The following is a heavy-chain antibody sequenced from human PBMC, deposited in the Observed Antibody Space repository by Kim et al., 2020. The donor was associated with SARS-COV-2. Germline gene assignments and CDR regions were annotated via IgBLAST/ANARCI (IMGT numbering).Heavy chain of an antibody. CDR3: ARAHLLVQWLVQGPYYYYGMDD. J-gene: IGHJ6*02. CDR1: GYTFTSYD. CDR2: MNPNSGNT. Sequence: ASVKVSCKASGYTFTSYDINWVRQATGQGLEWMGWMNPNSGNTGYAQKFQGRVTMTRNTSISTADMELSSLRSEDTAVYYCARAHLLVQWLVQGPYYYYGMDDWGQGTTVTVSS. D-gene: IGHD6-19*01. V-gene: IGHV1-8*01.